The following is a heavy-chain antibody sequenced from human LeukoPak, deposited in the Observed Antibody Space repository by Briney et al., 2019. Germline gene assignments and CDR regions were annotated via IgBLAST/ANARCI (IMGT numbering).Heavy chain of an antibody. J-gene: IGHJ4*02. Sequence: SETLSLTCAVYGGSFSGYYWSWIRQPAGKGLEWIGRIYTSGSTNYNPSLKSRVTMSVDTSKNQFSLKLSSVTAADTAVYYCARGYSSGWTFYYFDYWGQGTLVTVSS. CDR3: ARGYSSGWTFYYFDY. CDR1: GGSFSGYY. V-gene: IGHV4-59*10. D-gene: IGHD6-19*01. CDR2: IYTSGST.